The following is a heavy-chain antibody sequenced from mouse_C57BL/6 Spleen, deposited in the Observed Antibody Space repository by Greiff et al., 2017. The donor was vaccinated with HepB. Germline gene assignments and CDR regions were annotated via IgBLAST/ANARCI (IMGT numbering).Heavy chain of an antibody. J-gene: IGHJ3*01. V-gene: IGHV1-69*01. CDR3: ARSDYGSSTWFAY. Sequence: QQSCKASGYTFTSYWMHWVKQRPGQGLEWIGEIDPSDSYTNYNQKFKGKSTLTVDKSSSTAYMQLSSLTSEDSAVYYCARSDYGSSTWFAYWGQGTLVTVSA. CDR1: GYTFTSYW. CDR2: IDPSDSYT. D-gene: IGHD1-1*01.